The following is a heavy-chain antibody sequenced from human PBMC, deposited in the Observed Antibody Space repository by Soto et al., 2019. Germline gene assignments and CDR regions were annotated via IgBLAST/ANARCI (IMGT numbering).Heavy chain of an antibody. CDR3: ARGHRNRNYCYYYGMEV. J-gene: IGHJ6*02. CDR2: INPYNGNT. V-gene: IGHV1-18*04. CDR1: GYTFTNYG. Sequence: GASVKVSCKASGYTFTNYGIIWLRQAPGQGLEWMGWINPYNGNTNYAQKVQGRVTMTTNTSISTAYMELRSLRSEDTAVYYCARGHRNRNYCYYYGMEVWGQGTTVTVSS. D-gene: IGHD1-20*01.